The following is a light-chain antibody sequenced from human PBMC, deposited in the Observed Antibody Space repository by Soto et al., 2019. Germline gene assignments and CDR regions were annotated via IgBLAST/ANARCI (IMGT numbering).Light chain of an antibody. CDR2: EVS. J-gene: IGLJ3*02. V-gene: IGLV2-23*02. CDR1: NSDIGGYDY. CDR3: CSYAGSSTWV. Sequence: QSALTQPPSVSGSLGQSITLSCTGTNSDIGGYDYVSWYQQRPGKAPKLLIFEVSNRPSGISARFSGSKSGNTASLTISGLQAEDEADYYCCSYAGSSTWVFGGGTKLTVL.